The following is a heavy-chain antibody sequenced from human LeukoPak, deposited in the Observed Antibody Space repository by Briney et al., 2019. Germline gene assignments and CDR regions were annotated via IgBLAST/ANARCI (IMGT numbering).Heavy chain of an antibody. D-gene: IGHD5-24*01. V-gene: IGHV4-59*12. CDR3: ARDSSPMATSFQRAFDI. J-gene: IGHJ3*02. Sequence: SETLSLTCTVSGGSISSYYWSWIRQPPGKGLEWIGYIYYSGSTNYNPSLKSRVTISVDTSKNRFSLKLSSVTAADTAVYYCARDSSPMATSFQRAFDIWGQGTMVTVSS. CDR1: GGSISSYY. CDR2: IYYSGST.